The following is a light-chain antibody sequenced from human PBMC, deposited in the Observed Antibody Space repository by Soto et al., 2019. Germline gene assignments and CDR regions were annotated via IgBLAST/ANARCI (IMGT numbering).Light chain of an antibody. CDR1: SSDIGAYNF. J-gene: IGLJ2*01. CDR2: DVR. CDR3: SSFTSSSALVV. Sequence: QSALPQPASVSGSPGQSITISCTGTSSDIGAYNFVSWYQHHPGKAPKLMIYDVRNRPSGVSNRFSGAKSGNTASLTISGLQAEDEADYYCSSFTSSSALVVFGGGTQLTV. V-gene: IGLV2-14*03.